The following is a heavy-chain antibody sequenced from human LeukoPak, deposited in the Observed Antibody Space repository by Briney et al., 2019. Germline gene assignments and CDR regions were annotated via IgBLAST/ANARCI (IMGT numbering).Heavy chain of an antibody. CDR3: ARDHNYYDSSGPFDY. CDR1: GYTFTGYY. V-gene: IGHV1-2*02. Sequence: VSVKVSCKASGYTFTGYYMHWVRQAPGQGLEWMGWINPNSGGTNYAQKFQGRVTMTRDTSISTAYMELSRLRSDDTAVYYCARDHNYYDSSGPFDYWGQGTLVTVSS. CDR2: INPNSGGT. J-gene: IGHJ4*02. D-gene: IGHD3-22*01.